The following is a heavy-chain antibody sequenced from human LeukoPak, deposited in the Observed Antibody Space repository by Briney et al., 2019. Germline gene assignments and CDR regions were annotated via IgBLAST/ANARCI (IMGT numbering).Heavy chain of an antibody. CDR1: GDTFTEYG. CDR3: AREYPDSGSYYLDN. Sequence: GASVKVTCKASGDTFTEYGITWVRQAPGQGLEWMGRIIPFLGVVNYAQKLLGRVTTSADKTTNTAYMELTSLRSEDTAVYYCAREYPDSGSYYLDNWGLGTLDTVAS. V-gene: IGHV1-69*04. J-gene: IGHJ4*02. CDR2: IIPFLGVV. D-gene: IGHD3-10*01.